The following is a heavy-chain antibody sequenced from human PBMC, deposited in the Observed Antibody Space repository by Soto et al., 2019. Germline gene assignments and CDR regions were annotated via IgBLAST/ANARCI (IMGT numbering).Heavy chain of an antibody. Sequence: QVQLQESGPGLLKPSETLSLTCSVSGDSVSSGFYYWTWIRQSPVKGLEWIGNIYYRGSTEYNPSLTRRDTISSELSKYPLPQTLNSETAADSAAYFCARPRGHPSRGFASWGQGQTV. V-gene: IGHV4-61*01. CDR1: GDSVSSGFYY. J-gene: IGHJ3*01. D-gene: IGHD3-3*01. CDR2: IYYRGST. CDR3: ARPRGHPSRGFAS.